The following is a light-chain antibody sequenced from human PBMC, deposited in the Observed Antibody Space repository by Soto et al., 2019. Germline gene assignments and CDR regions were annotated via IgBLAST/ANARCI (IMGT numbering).Light chain of an antibody. J-gene: IGLJ1*01. CDR2: EVS. CDR3: SSYTSSSTYV. Sequence: QSTLTQPASVSGSPGQSITISCTGTSIDVGGSNYVSWYQQHPGKAPKLMIYEVSNRPSGVSNRFSGSKSGNTASLTISGLQAEAEAAYFFSSYTSSSTYVFGTGTKVTV. CDR1: SIDVGGSNY. V-gene: IGLV2-14*01.